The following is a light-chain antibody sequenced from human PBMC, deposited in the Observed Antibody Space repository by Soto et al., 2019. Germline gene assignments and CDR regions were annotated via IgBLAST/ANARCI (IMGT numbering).Light chain of an antibody. CDR1: SSDVGGYNF. CDR3: SSYADSNIYV. CDR2: EVI. V-gene: IGLV2-8*01. J-gene: IGLJ1*01. Sequence: QSALTQPPSASGSPGQSVTISCTGSSSDVGGYNFVSWYQQHPGKAPKLVIYEVIKRPPGVPDRFSGSKSGNTASLTVSGLQAEDEAVYYCSSYADSNIYVFGTGTKVTVL.